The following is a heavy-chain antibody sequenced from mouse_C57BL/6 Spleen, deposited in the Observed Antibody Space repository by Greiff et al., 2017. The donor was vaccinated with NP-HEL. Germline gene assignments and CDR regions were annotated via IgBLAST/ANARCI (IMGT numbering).Heavy chain of an antibody. D-gene: IGHD3-2*02. CDR1: GYTFTSYG. V-gene: IGHV1-81*01. CDR3: AREEQTAQAVGLDY. J-gene: IGHJ2*01. Sequence: QVQLQQSGAELARPGASVKLSCKASGYTFTSYGISWVKQRTGQGLEWIGEIYPRSGNTYYNEKFKGKATLTADKSSSTAYMELRSLTAEDSAVYVCAREEQTAQAVGLDYWGQGTTLTVSS. CDR2: IYPRSGNT.